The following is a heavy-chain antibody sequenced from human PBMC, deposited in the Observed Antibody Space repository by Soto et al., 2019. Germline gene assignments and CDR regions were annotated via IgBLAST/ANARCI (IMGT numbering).Heavy chain of an antibody. J-gene: IGHJ4*02. CDR1: GFTFDNYG. CDR3: AGGDYGDSNDF. Sequence: SGGGVVQPGKSLRLSCAASGFTFDNYGMLWVRQAPGKGLEWVALISYDDSYRYYTNSVRGRFTISRDNSKNMVFLHMNSLQGDDTAVYYCAGGDYGDSNDFWGQGTLVTVSS. D-gene: IGHD4-17*01. CDR2: ISYDDSYR. V-gene: IGHV3-33*01.